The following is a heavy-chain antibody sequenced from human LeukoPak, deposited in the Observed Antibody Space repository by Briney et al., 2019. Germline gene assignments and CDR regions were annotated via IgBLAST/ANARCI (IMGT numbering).Heavy chain of an antibody. CDR3: ARGNAGYGDY. V-gene: IGHV4-34*01. Sequence: PSETLSLTCAVYGGSFSGYYWSWIRQPPGKGLEWIGEINHSGSTNYNPSLKSRVTISVDTSKNQFSLKLSSVTVADTAVYYCARGNAGYGDYWGQGTLATVSS. CDR2: INHSGST. J-gene: IGHJ4*02. CDR1: GGSFSGYY. D-gene: IGHD5-12*01.